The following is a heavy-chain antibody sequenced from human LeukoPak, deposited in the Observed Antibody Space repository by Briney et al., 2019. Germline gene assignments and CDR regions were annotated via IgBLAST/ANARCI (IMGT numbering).Heavy chain of an antibody. J-gene: IGHJ6*03. CDR1: GFTFSSYE. Sequence: GGSLRLSCAASGFTFSSYEMNWVRQAPGKGLEWVSYISSSGSTIYYADSVKGRFTISRDDAKNSLYLQMNSLRAEDTAVYYCAKTGYGDYYYYYMDVWGKGTTVTISS. CDR2: ISSSGSTI. CDR3: AKTGYGDYYYYYMDV. D-gene: IGHD4-17*01. V-gene: IGHV3-48*03.